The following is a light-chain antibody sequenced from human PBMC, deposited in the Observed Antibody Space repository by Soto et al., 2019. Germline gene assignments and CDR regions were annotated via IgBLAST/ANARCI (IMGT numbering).Light chain of an antibody. CDR3: SSYAGSSNV. J-gene: IGLJ1*01. Sequence: QSVLTQPASVSGSFGQSITISCTGTSSDIGTYDVVSWYQHHPGKAPKLMIYEVNKRPSGVPDRFSGSKSGNTASLTVSGLQAEDEADYYCSSYAGSSNVFGTGTKVTVL. CDR1: SSDIGTYDV. CDR2: EVN. V-gene: IGLV2-14*02.